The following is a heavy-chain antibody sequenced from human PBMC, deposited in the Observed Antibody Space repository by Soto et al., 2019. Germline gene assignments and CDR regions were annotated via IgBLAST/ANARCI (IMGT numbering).Heavy chain of an antibody. J-gene: IGHJ4*02. Sequence: QPGGFLRLSCADSGFSFSTYSMSWVRQTPGKGLEWVSAITATGDRTYYADSVTGRFTISRDNSKKTHYLQMTSLRAEDTAIYYCATMNGYFEYWGQGTPVTVSS. V-gene: IGHV3-23*01. D-gene: IGHD3-22*01. CDR2: ITATGDRT. CDR1: GFSFSTYS. CDR3: ATMNGYFEY.